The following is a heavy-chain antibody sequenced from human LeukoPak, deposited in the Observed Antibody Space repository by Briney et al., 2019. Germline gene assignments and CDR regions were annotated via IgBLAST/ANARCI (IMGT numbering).Heavy chain of an antibody. D-gene: IGHD3-3*01. J-gene: IGHJ4*02. CDR3: ARNATIFGGAPTDY. CDR2: ISAYNGNT. CDR1: GYTFTTYG. V-gene: IGHV1-18*01. Sequence: ASVKVSCKAFGYTFTTYGISWVRQAPGQGLEWMGWISAYNGNTNYAQKLQGRVTMTTDTSTSTAYMELRSLRSDDTAVYYCARNATIFGGAPTDYWGQGTLVTVSS.